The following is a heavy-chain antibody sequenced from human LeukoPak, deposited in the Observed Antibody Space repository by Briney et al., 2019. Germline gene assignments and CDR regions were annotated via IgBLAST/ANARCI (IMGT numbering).Heavy chain of an antibody. CDR1: GDSISSTTYF. J-gene: IGHJ3*02. CDR2: IYNSAST. Sequence: SETLSLTCTVSGDSISSTTYFWDWIRQPPGKGLEWIGNIYNSASTHYNPSLKSRVTISVDTSKNQFSLKLSSVTAADTAVYYCARDGAGAFDIWGQGTMVTVSS. V-gene: IGHV4-39*07. D-gene: IGHD1-14*01. CDR3: ARDGAGAFDI.